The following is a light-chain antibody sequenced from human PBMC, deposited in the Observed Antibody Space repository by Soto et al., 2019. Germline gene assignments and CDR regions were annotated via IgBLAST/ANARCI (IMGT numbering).Light chain of an antibody. CDR1: SSDVGEENY. CDR3: SSFAGSPVV. J-gene: IGLJ2*01. CDR2: EVS. V-gene: IGLV2-8*01. Sequence: QSALTQPPSASGSPGQSVTITCSGTSSDVGEENYVSWYQQHPGKVPKLILYEVSKRPSGVPDRFSGSRSGNTASLTVSGVQDEDEDDYHCSSFAGSPVVFGGGTKLTVL.